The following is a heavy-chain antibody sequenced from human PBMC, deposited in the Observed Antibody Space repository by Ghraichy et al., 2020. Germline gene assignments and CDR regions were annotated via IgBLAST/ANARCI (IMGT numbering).Heavy chain of an antibody. CDR3: VRHVSGYSDGWRDPHY. CDR2: IDPSDFYT. D-gene: IGHD6-19*01. Sequence: GESLNSSCKGSGYNFASYWITWVRQMPGKGLEWMGRIDPSDFYTNYSPSLQGHVTISVDRSVSTAYLQWNSLKASDTAMYYCVRHVSGYSDGWRDPHYWGQGTLVTVSS. CDR1: GYNFASYW. V-gene: IGHV5-10-1*01. J-gene: IGHJ4*02.